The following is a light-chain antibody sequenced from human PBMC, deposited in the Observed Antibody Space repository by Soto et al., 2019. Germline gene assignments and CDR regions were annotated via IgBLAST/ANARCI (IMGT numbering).Light chain of an antibody. CDR3: CSYAGHSRVV. V-gene: IGLV2-11*01. J-gene: IGLJ2*01. CDR1: SSDVGGYNF. CDR2: DVN. Sequence: QSALTQPRSVSGSPGQSVTVFCTGTSSDVGGYNFVSWYQQHPGKAPKLMIYDVNNRPSGVPDRFSGSKSGNTASLTISGLQAEDEADYYCCSYAGHSRVVFGGGTKLTVL.